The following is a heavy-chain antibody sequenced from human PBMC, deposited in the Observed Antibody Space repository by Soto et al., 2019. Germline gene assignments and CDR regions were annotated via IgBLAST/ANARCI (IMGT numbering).Heavy chain of an antibody. CDR1: GFTVRSYW. CDR3: ARGVPGHYGFDV. Sequence: GGSLRLSCAASGFTVRSYWMHWVRQAPGKGLVWVSRIKYDGGSANYADSVKGRFTISRDNAENTVYLQMNSLRAEDTAVYYCARGVPGHYGFDVWGQGTMVTV. J-gene: IGHJ3*01. CDR2: IKYDGGSA. V-gene: IGHV3-74*01. D-gene: IGHD1-1*01.